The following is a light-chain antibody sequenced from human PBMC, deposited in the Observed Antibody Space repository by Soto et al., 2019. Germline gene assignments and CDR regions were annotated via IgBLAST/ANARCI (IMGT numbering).Light chain of an antibody. CDR2: DNN. Sequence: QSVLTQPPSVSAAPGQTVTISCSGSNSNIGRTYVSWYQQLPGTAPKLLIYDNNKRPSGIPDRFSGSKSGTSATLDISGLQTWDEADYYFGTLHNRVNWVFGGGTKVTVL. J-gene: IGLJ3*02. V-gene: IGLV1-51*01. CDR3: GTLHNRVNWV. CDR1: NSNIGRTY.